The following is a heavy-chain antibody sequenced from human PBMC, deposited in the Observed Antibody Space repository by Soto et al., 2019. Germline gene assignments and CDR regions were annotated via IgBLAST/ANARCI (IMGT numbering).Heavy chain of an antibody. J-gene: IGHJ5*02. CDR2: IYYSGST. V-gene: IGHV4-31*03. CDR1: GGSISSGGYY. CDR3: ARVVRGGPYTVVTP. Sequence: PSEILSLTCTVSGGSISSGGYYWSWIRQHPGKGLEWIGYIYYSGSTYYNPSLKSRVTISVDTSKNQFSLKLSSVTAADTAVYYCARVVRGGPYTVVTPWGQGTLVTVSS. D-gene: IGHD3-16*01.